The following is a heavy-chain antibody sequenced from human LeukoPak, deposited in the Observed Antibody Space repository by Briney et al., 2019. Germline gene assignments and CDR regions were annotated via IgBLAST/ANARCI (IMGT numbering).Heavy chain of an antibody. CDR2: IYYSGST. CDR1: GGSFSGYY. Sequence: SETLSLTCAVYGGSFSGYYWSWIRQPPGKGLEWIGYIYYSGSTYYNPSLKSRVTISVDTSKNQFSLKLSSVTAADTAVYYCARAGSQDYDSSGYYQYYFDYWGQGTLVTVSS. V-gene: IGHV4-30-4*01. D-gene: IGHD3-22*01. CDR3: ARAGSQDYDSSGYYQYYFDY. J-gene: IGHJ4*02.